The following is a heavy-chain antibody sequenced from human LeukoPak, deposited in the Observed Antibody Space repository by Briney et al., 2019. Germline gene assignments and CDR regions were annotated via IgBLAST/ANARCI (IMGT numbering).Heavy chain of an antibody. Sequence: ASVKVSCKASGYTFTSYGISWVRQAPGQGLEWMGWISAYNGNTNYAQKLQGRVTMTTDTSTSTAYMETRSLRSDDTAVYYCARDASSHHCYGSGSYGDYWGQGTLVTVSS. CDR2: ISAYNGNT. V-gene: IGHV1-18*01. CDR1: GYTFTSYG. J-gene: IGHJ4*02. D-gene: IGHD3-10*01. CDR3: ARDASSHHCYGSGSYGDY.